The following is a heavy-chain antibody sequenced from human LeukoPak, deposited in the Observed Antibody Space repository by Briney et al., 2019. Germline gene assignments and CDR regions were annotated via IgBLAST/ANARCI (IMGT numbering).Heavy chain of an antibody. CDR2: IWCSGCST. V-gene: IGHV3-23*01. CDR3: ATPINKTYDYLYYFEY. CDR1: GFTLSSYA. J-gene: IGHJ4*02. D-gene: IGHD5-12*01. Sequence: GGSLRLSCAASGFTLSSYAMSWVRQAPGKGREGVSAIWCSGCSTYYADSVEGRFTISRDNYKNTLYLQMNSLRAEDTAVYYCATPINKTYDYLYYFEYWGQGNLVTVSS.